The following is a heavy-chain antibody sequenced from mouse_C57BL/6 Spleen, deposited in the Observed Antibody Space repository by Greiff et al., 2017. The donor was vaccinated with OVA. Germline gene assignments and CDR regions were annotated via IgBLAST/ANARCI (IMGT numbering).Heavy chain of an antibody. Sequence: VQLQQSGAELARPGASVKLSCKASGYTFTSYGISWVKQRTGQGLEWIGEIYPRSGNTYYNEKFKSKATLTVDKSSSTAYMQLSSLTSEDSAVYYCAPYDYGVPWFAYWGQGTLVTVSA. J-gene: IGHJ3*01. V-gene: IGHV1-81*01. CDR3: APYDYGVPWFAY. CDR2: IYPRSGNT. D-gene: IGHD2-4*01. CDR1: GYTFTSYG.